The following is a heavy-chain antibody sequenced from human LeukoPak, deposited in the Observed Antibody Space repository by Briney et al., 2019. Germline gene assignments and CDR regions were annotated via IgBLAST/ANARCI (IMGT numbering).Heavy chain of an antibody. D-gene: IGHD5-18*01. Sequence: SETLSLTCTVSNGSISSFYWTWIRQPPGKGLEWIGYIYYTGTTDYNPSLKSRVTISVDTSKNQFSLKLSSVTAADTAVYYSARGYGRYFDYWGQGTLVTVSS. CDR1: NGSISSFY. CDR3: ARGYGRYFDY. CDR2: IYYTGTT. J-gene: IGHJ4*02. V-gene: IGHV4-59*01.